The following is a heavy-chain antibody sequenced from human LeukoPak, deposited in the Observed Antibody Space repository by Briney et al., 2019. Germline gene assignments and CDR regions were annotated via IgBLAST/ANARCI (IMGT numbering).Heavy chain of an antibody. D-gene: IGHD1-26*01. Sequence: SETLSLTCAVYGGSFSGYYWSWIRQPPGKGLEWIGEINHSGSTNYNPSLKSRVTISVDTSKNQFSLKLSSVTAADTAVYYCARDSMGGSYSDAFDIWGQGTMVTVSS. V-gene: IGHV4-34*01. CDR3: ARDSMGGSYSDAFDI. J-gene: IGHJ3*02. CDR2: INHSGST. CDR1: GGSFSGYY.